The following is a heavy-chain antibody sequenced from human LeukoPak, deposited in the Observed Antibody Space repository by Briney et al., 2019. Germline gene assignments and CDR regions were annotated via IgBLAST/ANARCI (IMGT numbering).Heavy chain of an antibody. CDR2: ISGSGGST. J-gene: IGHJ4*02. Sequence: GGSLRLSCAASGFTFSSYAMNWVCQAPGKGLEWVSTISGSGGSTYYADSVKGRFTISRDNSKNTPYLQMNSLRAEDTAVYYCAKALGGSGSNFDYWGQGTLVTVSS. CDR3: AKALGGSGSNFDY. D-gene: IGHD3-10*01. V-gene: IGHV3-23*01. CDR1: GFTFSSYA.